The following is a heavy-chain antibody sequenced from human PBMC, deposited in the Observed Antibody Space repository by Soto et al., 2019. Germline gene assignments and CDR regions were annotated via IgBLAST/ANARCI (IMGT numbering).Heavy chain of an antibody. CDR3: ATYRQTRMTSEF. CDR1: GFTFSGSA. D-gene: IGHD4-17*01. CDR2: IGDNGLST. J-gene: IGHJ4*02. Sequence: EVQLLESGGGLVQPGESLTLSCAASGFTFSGSAMNWFRQAPGKGLEWVSAIGDNGLSTYYADSVKGRFTISRDNSKNMLYLQMNSLRSDVTAVYYSATYRQTRMTSEFWGQGDLVTVST. V-gene: IGHV3-23*01.